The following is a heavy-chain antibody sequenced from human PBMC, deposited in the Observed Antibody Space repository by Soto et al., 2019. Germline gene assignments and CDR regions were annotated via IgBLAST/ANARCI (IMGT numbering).Heavy chain of an antibody. Sequence: GGSLRLSCAASGFTVSSNYMSWVRQAPGKGLEWVSVIYSGGSTYYADSVKGRFTISRDNSKNTLYLQMNSLRAEDTAVYYCARNNYDILTGYSQDDYWGQGTLVTVSS. CDR3: ARNNYDILTGYSQDDY. CDR1: GFTVSSNY. V-gene: IGHV3-66*01. D-gene: IGHD3-9*01. J-gene: IGHJ4*02. CDR2: IYSGGST.